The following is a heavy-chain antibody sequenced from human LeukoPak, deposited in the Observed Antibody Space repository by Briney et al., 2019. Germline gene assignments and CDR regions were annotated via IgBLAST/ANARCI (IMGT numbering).Heavy chain of an antibody. CDR1: GGSFSGYY. V-gene: IGHV4-34*01. CDR3: ARGLDDYIWGSYRYTRTIPFDY. Sequence: PSETLSLTCAVYGGSFSGYYWSWIRQPPGKGLEWIGEINHSGSTNYNPSLKSRVTISVDTSKNQFSLELSSVTAADTAVYYCARGLDDYIWGSYRYTRTIPFDYWGQGTLVTVSS. D-gene: IGHD3-16*02. CDR2: INHSGST. J-gene: IGHJ4*02.